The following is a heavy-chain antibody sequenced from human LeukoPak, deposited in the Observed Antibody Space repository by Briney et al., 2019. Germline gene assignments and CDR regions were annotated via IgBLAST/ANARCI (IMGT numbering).Heavy chain of an antibody. CDR2: INWNGGGT. D-gene: IGHD1-26*01. V-gene: IGHV3-9*01. J-gene: IGHJ6*02. CDR3: AKHMRATNTYTFFGLDV. Sequence: TGRSLRLSCAATGFTFKDYGMHWVRQPPGKGLEWVSSINWNGGGTDYADSVKGRFTISRDNAKTSLYLQLSSLRPEDTALYYCAKHMRATNTYTFFGLDVWGQGTTVTVSS. CDR1: GFTFKDYG.